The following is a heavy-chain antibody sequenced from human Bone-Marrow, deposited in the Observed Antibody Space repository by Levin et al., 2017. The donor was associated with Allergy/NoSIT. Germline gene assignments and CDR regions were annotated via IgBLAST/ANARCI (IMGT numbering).Heavy chain of an antibody. J-gene: IGHJ4*02. V-gene: IGHV3-11*01. Sequence: GGSLRLSCEASGFMFSDYYMRWLRQAPGKGLEYVSDISYTGNTKFYADSVEGRFTISRDNSKKSLSLQMDSLRVDDTAVYYCARVEGRRDSTAYYFGPDYWGQGTLVTVSS. CDR1: GFMFSDYY. CDR3: ARVEGRRDSTAYYFGPDY. CDR2: ISYTGNTK. D-gene: IGHD2/OR15-2a*01.